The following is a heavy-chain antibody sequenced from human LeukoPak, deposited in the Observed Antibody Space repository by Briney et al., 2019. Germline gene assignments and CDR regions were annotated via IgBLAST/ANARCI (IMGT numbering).Heavy chain of an antibody. Sequence: GGSLRLSCAASGFTFSSYSMSWIRQAPGKGLEWVSYISSGSTIYYADSVKGRFTISRDNAKNSLYLQMNSLRAEDTAVYYCASGELLMNDYWGQGTLVTVSS. J-gene: IGHJ4*02. D-gene: IGHD1-26*01. CDR2: ISSGSTI. CDR1: GFTFSSYS. CDR3: ASGELLMNDY. V-gene: IGHV3-48*04.